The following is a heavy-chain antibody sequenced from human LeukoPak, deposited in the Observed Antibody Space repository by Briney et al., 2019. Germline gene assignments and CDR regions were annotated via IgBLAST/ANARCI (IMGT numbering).Heavy chain of an antibody. J-gene: IGHJ4*02. D-gene: IGHD2-15*01. V-gene: IGHV3-21*01. CDR1: GFTFSSYN. CDR2: ITSSSSYI. CDR3: ARDVVPGYCSGGTCYPLDH. Sequence: GGSLRLSCAASGFTFSSYNMNWVRQAPGKGLEWVSSITSSSSYIYYADSEKGRFTISRDNAKNSLYLQMNSLRAEDTAVYFCARDVVPGYCSGGTCYPLDHWGQGTLVTVSS.